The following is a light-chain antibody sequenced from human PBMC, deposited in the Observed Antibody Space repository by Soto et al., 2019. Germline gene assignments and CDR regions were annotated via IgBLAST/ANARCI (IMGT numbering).Light chain of an antibody. CDR1: QSFTRW. V-gene: IGKV1-5*03. J-gene: IGKJ2*03. CDR2: KAS. Sequence: DIPMTQSPSTLAASVGDRDTITCRASQSFTRWLAWYQQKPGKAPKLLIYKASNLEVGVPSRFSGTGSGTEFNFTITDLQPDDFATYYCQQYNSYSLSFGQGTKLEV. CDR3: QQYNSYSLS.